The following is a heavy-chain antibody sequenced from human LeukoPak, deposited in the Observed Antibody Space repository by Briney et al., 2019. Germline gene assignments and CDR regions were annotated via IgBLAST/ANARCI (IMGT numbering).Heavy chain of an antibody. Sequence: GGSLRLSCAASGFTFSSYSMTWVRQAPGKGLECVSPITGSGGSTSYTDSVKGRFTISRDNSKNTLYLQMNSLRAEDTAVYYCARGRNTGRQFYFYYWGQGTLVTVAS. CDR3: ARGRNTGRQFYFYY. CDR1: GFTFSSYS. D-gene: IGHD5-18*01. J-gene: IGHJ4*02. V-gene: IGHV3-23*01. CDR2: ITGSGGST.